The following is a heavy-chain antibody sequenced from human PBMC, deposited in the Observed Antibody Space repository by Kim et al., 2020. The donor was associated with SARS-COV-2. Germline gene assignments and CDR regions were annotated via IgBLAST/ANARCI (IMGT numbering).Heavy chain of an antibody. J-gene: IGHJ5*02. V-gene: IGHV1-3*01. CDR2: INAGNGNT. Sequence: ASVKVSCKASGYTFTNYAMHWVRQAPGQRLEWMGWINAGNGNTKYSQKFQGRVTITRDTSASTAYMDLSSLRSEDTAVYYCARVFGRYYYNWFDPWGQGTLVTVSS. CDR3: ARVFGRYYYNWFDP. D-gene: IGHD3-9*01. CDR1: GYTFTNYA.